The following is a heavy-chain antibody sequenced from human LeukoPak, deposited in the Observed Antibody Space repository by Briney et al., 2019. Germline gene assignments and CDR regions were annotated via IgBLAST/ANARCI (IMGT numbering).Heavy chain of an antibody. CDR3: ARDLARYFDL. CDR2: ISGNSRAI. CDR1: GFTFSSYS. Sequence: GGSLRLSCAASGFTFSSYSVNWVRQAPGKGLEWVSYISGNSRAIYYADSVKGRFTISRDNAKNSLYLQMSSLGGEDTAVYYCARDLARYFDLWGRGTQVTVSS. V-gene: IGHV3-48*01. J-gene: IGHJ2*01.